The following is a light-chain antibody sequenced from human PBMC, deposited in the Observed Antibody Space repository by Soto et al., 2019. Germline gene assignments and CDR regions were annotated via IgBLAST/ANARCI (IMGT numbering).Light chain of an antibody. Sequence: IQMTQSPSTLSASVGDRVTITCRASQSIDSWLAWYQQKPGKAPKLLIYKASSLQSGVPSRFSGSGSGTEFTLTISSLQPDDFATYYCQQYNSYPITFGQGTRLEIK. CDR1: QSIDSW. CDR2: KAS. V-gene: IGKV1-5*03. CDR3: QQYNSYPIT. J-gene: IGKJ5*01.